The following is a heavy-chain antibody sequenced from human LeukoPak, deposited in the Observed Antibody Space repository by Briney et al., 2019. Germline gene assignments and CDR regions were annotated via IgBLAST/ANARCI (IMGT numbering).Heavy chain of an antibody. V-gene: IGHV4-59*01. CDR1: GGSMSSYY. CDR2: IYYSGST. J-gene: IGHJ4*02. CDR3: ARGGGYEMPRVLDY. Sequence: SETLSLTCTVSGGSMSSYYWSWIRQPPGRGLEWIWYIYYSGSTNYNPSLKCRVTMSVDTSKNQFSLKVTSVTAADTAVYYCARGGGYEMPRVLDYWGQGTLVTVSS. D-gene: IGHD5-12*01.